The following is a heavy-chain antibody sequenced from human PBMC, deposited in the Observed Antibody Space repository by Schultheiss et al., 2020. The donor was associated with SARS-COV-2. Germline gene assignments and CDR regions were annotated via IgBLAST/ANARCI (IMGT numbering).Heavy chain of an antibody. Sequence: GGSLRLSCAASGFTFSNAWMSWVRQAPGKGLEWVGRIKSKTDGGTTEYAASVKGRFTISRDDSKNSLYLQMNSLKTEDTAVYYCARVHDSSGYSYWGQGTLVTVSS. CDR2: IKSKTDGGTT. D-gene: IGHD3-22*01. J-gene: IGHJ4*02. CDR3: ARVHDSSGYSY. CDR1: GFTFSNAW. V-gene: IGHV3-15*01.